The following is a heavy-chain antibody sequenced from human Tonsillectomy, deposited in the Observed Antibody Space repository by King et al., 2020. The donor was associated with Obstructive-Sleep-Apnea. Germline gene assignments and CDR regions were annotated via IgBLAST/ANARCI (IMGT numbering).Heavy chain of an antibody. D-gene: IGHD3-9*01. CDR3: ARVRHFDWLFPSRHAFDI. CDR1: GFTFSSYA. CDR2: ISYDGSNK. Sequence: VQLVESGGGVVQPGRSLRLSCAASGFTFSSYAMHWVRQAPGKGLEWVAVISYDGSNKYYADSVKGRFTISRDNSKNTLYLQMNSLRAEDTAVYYCARVRHFDWLFPSRHAFDIWGQGTMVTVSS. V-gene: IGHV3-30-3*01. J-gene: IGHJ3*02.